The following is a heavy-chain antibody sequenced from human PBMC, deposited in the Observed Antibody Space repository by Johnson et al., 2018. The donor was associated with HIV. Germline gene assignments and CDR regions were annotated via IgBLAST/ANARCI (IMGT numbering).Heavy chain of an antibody. V-gene: IGHV3-30*04. CDR1: GFTFSSYA. D-gene: IGHD3-10*01. J-gene: IGHJ3*02. Sequence: QVQLVESGGGVVQPGRSLRLSCAASGFTFSSYAMHWVRQAPGKGLEWVAVISYDGTHNYYADSVKDRFTISRDNSKNTLYLQMNSLRAEDTAVYYCAKVAQGVDDAFDIWGQGTMVTVSS. CDR2: ISYDGTHN. CDR3: AKVAQGVDDAFDI.